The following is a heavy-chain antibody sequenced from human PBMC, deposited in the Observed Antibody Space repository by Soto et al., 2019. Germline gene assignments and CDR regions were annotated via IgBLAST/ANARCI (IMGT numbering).Heavy chain of an antibody. Sequence: ASVKVSCKASGFTFTSSAVQWVRQARGQRLEWIGWIVVGSGNTNYAQKFQERVTITRDMSTSTAYIELSSLRSEDTAVYYCAADLMFGSSGYYWGQGTLVTVSS. D-gene: IGHD3-22*01. J-gene: IGHJ4*02. CDR1: GFTFTSSA. V-gene: IGHV1-58*01. CDR3: AADLMFGSSGYY. CDR2: IVVGSGNT.